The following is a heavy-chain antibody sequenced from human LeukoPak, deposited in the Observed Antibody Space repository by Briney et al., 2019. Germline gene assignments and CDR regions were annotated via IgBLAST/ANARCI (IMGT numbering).Heavy chain of an antibody. Sequence: GGSLRLSCAASGFTLSSYAMSWARQAPGKGLEWVSAISGSGGYIYYADSVKGRFTISRDNSKNMLYVQMNSLRAEDTAVYYCAKGSGTYYSDSSTYGNAFDIWGQGTMVTVSS. V-gene: IGHV3-23*01. CDR2: ISGSGGYI. CDR1: GFTLSSYA. J-gene: IGHJ3*02. CDR3: AKGSGTYYSDSSTYGNAFDI. D-gene: IGHD3-22*01.